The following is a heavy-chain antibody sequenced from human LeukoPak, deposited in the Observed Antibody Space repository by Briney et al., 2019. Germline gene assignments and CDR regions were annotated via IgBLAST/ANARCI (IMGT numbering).Heavy chain of an antibody. D-gene: IGHD6-25*01. J-gene: IGHJ4*02. CDR3: AKDESGDY. CDR1: GFTFSSYG. Sequence: GGSLRLSCAASGFTFSSYGMHWVRRAPGKGLEWVAVISYDGSNKYYADSVKGRFTISRDNSKNTLYLQMNSLRAEDTAVYYCAKDESGDYWGQGTLVTVSS. CDR2: ISYDGSNK. V-gene: IGHV3-30*18.